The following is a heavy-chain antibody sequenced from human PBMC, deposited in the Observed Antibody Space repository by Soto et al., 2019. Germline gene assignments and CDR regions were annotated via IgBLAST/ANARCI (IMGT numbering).Heavy chain of an antibody. D-gene: IGHD3-22*01. V-gene: IGHV1-18*01. Sequence: QVQLVQSGAEVKKPGASVKVSCKASGYTFTSYGISWVRQAPGQGREWMGWISGYNGNTDYAQNLQGRGTMTTDTSTSTVYLERRSRISDDTAVYDCARDCGGYPGYWGQGTLVSVSS. J-gene: IGHJ4*02. CDR1: GYTFTSYG. CDR2: ISGYNGNT. CDR3: ARDCGGYPGY.